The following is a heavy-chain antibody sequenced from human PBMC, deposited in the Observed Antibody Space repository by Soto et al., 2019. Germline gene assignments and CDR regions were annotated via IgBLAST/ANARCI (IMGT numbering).Heavy chain of an antibody. D-gene: IGHD6-19*01. CDR1: GFTFSSYA. CDR3: AKAGFSSGWSPSYFDY. V-gene: IGHV3-23*01. Sequence: EVQLLESGGGLVQPGRSLRLSCAASGFTFSSYAMNWVRQAPGKGLEWVSAMSGTGGSTYYADSVKGRFTLSRDNSKNTLYLQMSSPRVEDTAVFYCAKAGFSSGWSPSYFDYWGQGTLVTVSS. J-gene: IGHJ4*02. CDR2: MSGTGGST.